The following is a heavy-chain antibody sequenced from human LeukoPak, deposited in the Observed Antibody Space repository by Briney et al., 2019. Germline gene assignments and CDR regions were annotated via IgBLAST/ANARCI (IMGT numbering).Heavy chain of an antibody. CDR1: GYTFTAYH. D-gene: IGHD3-16*01. V-gene: IGHV1-2*02. CDR3: VRENWYYDH. Sequence: ASVKVACKTSGYTFTAYHVHWVRQAPGQGLEFMGWIYPPTGGTVLAEKFQGRVTMTRDTSITTAYMELSGLNFDDTAVYYCVRENWYYDHWGQGTLVTVSS. CDR2: IYPPTGGT. J-gene: IGHJ4*02.